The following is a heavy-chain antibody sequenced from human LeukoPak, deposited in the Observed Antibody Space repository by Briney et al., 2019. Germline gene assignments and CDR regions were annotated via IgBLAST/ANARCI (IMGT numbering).Heavy chain of an antibody. D-gene: IGHD5-18*01. V-gene: IGHV4-34*01. J-gene: IGHJ4*02. CDR2: INHSGST. Sequence: PGGSLRLSCAASGFTFSSYEMNWVRQPPGKGLEWIGEINHSGSTNYNPSLKSRVTISVDTSKNQFSLKLSSVTAADTAVYYCARGRVSRRYSYGSIYYFDYWGQGTLVTVSS. CDR3: ARGRVSRRYSYGSIYYFDY. CDR1: GFTFSSYE.